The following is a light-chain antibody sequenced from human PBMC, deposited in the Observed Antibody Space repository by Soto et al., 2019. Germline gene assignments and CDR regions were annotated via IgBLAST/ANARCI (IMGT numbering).Light chain of an antibody. CDR3: QHYSRSPLT. V-gene: IGKV3-20*01. Sequence: VLTQSPGTLSLSPGERATLSCWASQSVSANYLAWHQQKPGEAPRLLIYAVSRRATGIPDRFSGSGYGTDFTLTISSLEPEDFAVYYCQHYSRSPLTFGEGTKVEIK. J-gene: IGKJ1*01. CDR1: QSVSANY. CDR2: AVS.